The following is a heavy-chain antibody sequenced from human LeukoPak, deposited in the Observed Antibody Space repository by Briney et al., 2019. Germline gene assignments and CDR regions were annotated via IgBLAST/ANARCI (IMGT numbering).Heavy chain of an antibody. Sequence: SETLSLTCTVSGGSISSYYWSWIRQPPGKGLEWIGYIYYSGSTNYNPSLKSRVTISVDTSKNQFSLRLSSVTAADTAVYYCARSGSSSWYWSWSDLTFDYWGQGTLVTVSS. CDR1: GGSISSYY. D-gene: IGHD6-13*01. CDR3: ARSGSSSWYWSWSDLTFDY. CDR2: IYYSGST. V-gene: IGHV4-59*01. J-gene: IGHJ4*02.